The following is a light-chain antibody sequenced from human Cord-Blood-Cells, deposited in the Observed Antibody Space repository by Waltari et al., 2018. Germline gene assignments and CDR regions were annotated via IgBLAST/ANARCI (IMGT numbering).Light chain of an antibody. CDR3: QQGIT. J-gene: IGKJ5*01. CDR1: QSISSY. CDR2: AAS. V-gene: IGKV1-39*01. Sequence: DIQMTQSPSSLSASVGYRVTITCRASQSISSYLNWYQQKPGNAPKLLIYAASSLQSGVPSRFSGSGSGTDFTLTISSLQPEDFATYYCQQGITFGQGTRLEIK.